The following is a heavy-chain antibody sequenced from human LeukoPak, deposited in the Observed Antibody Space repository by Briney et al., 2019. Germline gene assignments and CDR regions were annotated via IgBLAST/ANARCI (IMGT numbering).Heavy chain of an antibody. D-gene: IGHD3-22*01. CDR2: IWYDGSNK. J-gene: IGHJ6*03. CDR3: ARDGYYEVGYYYYMDV. Sequence: GRSLRLSCAASGFTFSSYGMHWVRRAPGKGLEGVAVIWYDGSNKYYADSVKGRFTISRDNSKNTLYLQMNSLRAEDTAVYYCARDGYYEVGYYYYMDVWGKGTTVTVSS. V-gene: IGHV3-33*01. CDR1: GFTFSSYG.